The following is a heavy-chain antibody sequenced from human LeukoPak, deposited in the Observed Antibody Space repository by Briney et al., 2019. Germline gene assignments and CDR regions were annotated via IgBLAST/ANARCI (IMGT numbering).Heavy chain of an antibody. J-gene: IGHJ4*02. CDR2: ISWNSGSI. Sequence: PGRSLRLSCAASGFTFEDYAMHWVRQAPGKGLEWVSGISWNSGSIGYADSVKGRFTISRDNAKNSLYLQMNSLRAEDTALYYCAKDIVGGYQLHINYFDYWGQGTLVTVSS. CDR1: GFTFEDYA. V-gene: IGHV3-9*01. D-gene: IGHD2-2*01. CDR3: AKDIVGGYQLHINYFDY.